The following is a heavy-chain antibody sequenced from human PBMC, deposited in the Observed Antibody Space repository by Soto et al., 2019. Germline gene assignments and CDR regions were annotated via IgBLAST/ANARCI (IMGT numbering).Heavy chain of an antibody. CDR3: ARAGIAYCSSTTCYLYYYVMDV. D-gene: IGHD2-2*01. Sequence: ASVKVSCKASGYSVTSYYMHWVRQAPGQGLEWMGIINPNSGSTTYAQKFQGRVTMTRDTSTSTVYMELTSLTSGDTAVYYCARAGIAYCSSTTCYLYYYVMDVWGQGTTVT. CDR2: INPNSGST. J-gene: IGHJ6*02. CDR1: GYSVTSYY. V-gene: IGHV1-46*01.